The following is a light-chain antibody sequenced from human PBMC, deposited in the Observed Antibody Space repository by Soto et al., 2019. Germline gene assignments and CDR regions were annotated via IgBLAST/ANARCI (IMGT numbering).Light chain of an antibody. V-gene: IGKV3-20*01. Sequence: EIVLTQSPGTLSLSPGERATLSCRASQSVSSSYLAWYQQKPGQAPRLLIYGASSRATGIPDRFSGSGSGTDFTLTISRLEPEDFEVYYCQHYDGAPYTFGQGTRLEI. CDR3: QHYDGAPYT. J-gene: IGKJ2*01. CDR1: QSVSSSY. CDR2: GAS.